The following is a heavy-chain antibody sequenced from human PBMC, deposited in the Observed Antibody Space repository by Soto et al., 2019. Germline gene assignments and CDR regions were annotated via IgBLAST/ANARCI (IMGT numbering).Heavy chain of an antibody. J-gene: IGHJ5*02. V-gene: IGHV1-69*12. D-gene: IGHD3-22*01. CDR3: ARDRGPSSGYYPYWFDP. CDR1: GGTFSSYA. Sequence: QVQLVQSGAEVKKPGSSVKVSCKASGGTFSSYAISWVRQAPGQGLEWMGEIIPIFGTANYAQKFRGRVTITADESMSTAYMELSSLRSEDTAVYYCARDRGPSSGYYPYWFDPWGQGTLVTVSS. CDR2: IIPIFGTA.